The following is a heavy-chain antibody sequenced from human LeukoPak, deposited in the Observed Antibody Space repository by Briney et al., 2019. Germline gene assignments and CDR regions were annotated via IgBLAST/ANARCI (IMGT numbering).Heavy chain of an antibody. V-gene: IGHV3-23*01. J-gene: IGHJ4*02. Sequence: GGSLRLSCAASGFTFSSYAMSWVRQAPGKGLEWVSAISGSGGSTYYADSVKGRFTISRDNSKNTLYLQMNSLRAEDTAVYYCAKRYSGSSGLYNFDYWGQGTLVTVSS. CDR2: ISGSGGST. CDR3: AKRYSGSSGLYNFDY. CDR1: GFTFSSYA. D-gene: IGHD1-26*01.